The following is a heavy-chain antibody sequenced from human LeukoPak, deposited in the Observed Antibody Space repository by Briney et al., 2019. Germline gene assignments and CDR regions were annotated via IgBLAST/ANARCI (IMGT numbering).Heavy chain of an antibody. J-gene: IGHJ4*02. CDR3: ARHDSSSWYLDY. CDR1: GGSISSSSYY. D-gene: IGHD6-13*01. CDR2: IYYSGST. Sequence: SETLSLTCTVSGGSISSSSYYWGWIRQPPGKGLEWIGSIYYSGSTYYNPSLKSRVTISVDTSKNQFSLKLSSVTAADTAVYYCARHDSSSWYLDYWGQGTLVTVSS. V-gene: IGHV4-39*01.